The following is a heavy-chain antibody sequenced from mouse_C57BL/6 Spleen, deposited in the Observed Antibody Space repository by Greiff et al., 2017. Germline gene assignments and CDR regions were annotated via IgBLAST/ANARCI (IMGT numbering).Heavy chain of an antibody. CDR1: GYTFTSYW. J-gene: IGHJ2*01. CDR2: IDPSDSYT. CDR3: ARWLLRRVLDY. V-gene: IGHV1-50*01. Sequence: QVQLQQPGAELVKPGASVKLSCKASGYTFTSYWMQWVKQRPGQGLEWIGEIDPSDSYTNYTQKFKGKATLTVDTSSSTAYMQLSSLTSEDSAVYYCARWLLRRVLDYWGQGTTLTVSS. D-gene: IGHD2-3*01.